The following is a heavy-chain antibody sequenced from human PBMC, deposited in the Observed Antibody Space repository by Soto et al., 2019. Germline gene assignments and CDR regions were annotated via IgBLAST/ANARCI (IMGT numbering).Heavy chain of an antibody. J-gene: IGHJ5*02. Sequence: EESLKISGKVSGYSFTSYYIGWVRQMPGKGLEWMGIIYPGDSDTRYSPSFQGQVTISADKSIRTAYLQWSSLKASDSAVYYCARLMDSSGYYYVSNWFDLWGRGTLVTVSS. CDR3: ARLMDSSGYYYVSNWFDL. CDR1: GYSFTSYY. D-gene: IGHD3-22*01. CDR2: IYPGDSDT. V-gene: IGHV5-51*01.